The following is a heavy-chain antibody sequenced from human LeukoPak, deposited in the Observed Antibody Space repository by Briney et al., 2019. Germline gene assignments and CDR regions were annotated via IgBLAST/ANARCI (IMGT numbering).Heavy chain of an antibody. CDR2: IIPIFGTA. CDR3: ARSYYDTSGYQLDY. J-gene: IGHJ4*02. Sequence: ASVKVSCKASGGTFSSYAISWVRQAPGQGLEWMGGIIPIFGTANYAQKFQGRVTITADESTSTAYMELSSLRSGDTAVYYCARSYYDTSGYQLDYWGQGTLVTVSS. D-gene: IGHD3-22*01. CDR1: GGTFSSYA. V-gene: IGHV1-69*13.